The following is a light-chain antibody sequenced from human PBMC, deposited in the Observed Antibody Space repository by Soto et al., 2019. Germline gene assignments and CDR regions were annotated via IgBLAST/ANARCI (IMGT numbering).Light chain of an antibody. CDR3: QQYDNLPRWT. CDR1: QDISNY. V-gene: IGKV1-33*01. Sequence: DIQMTQSPSSLSASVGDRVTITCQASQDISNYLNWYQQKPGKAPKLLIYDASNLETGVPSRFSGSGSGTDFTFTISSLQPEDIATYYCQQYDNLPRWTFGQGNKVEIK. CDR2: DAS. J-gene: IGKJ1*01.